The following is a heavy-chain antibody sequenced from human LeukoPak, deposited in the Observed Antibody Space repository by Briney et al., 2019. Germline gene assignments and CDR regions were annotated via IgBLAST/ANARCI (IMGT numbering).Heavy chain of an antibody. CDR3: ATSRRNDYGDFLHDAFDI. V-gene: IGHV4-39*01. Sequence: SETLSLTCTVSGGSISSSSYYWGWIRQPPGKGLEWIGSIYYSGSTYYNPSLKSRVTISVDTSKNQFSLKLSSVTAADTAVYYCATSRRNDYGDFLHDAFDIRGQGTMVTVSS. CDR1: GGSISSSSYY. CDR2: IYYSGST. D-gene: IGHD4-17*01. J-gene: IGHJ3*02.